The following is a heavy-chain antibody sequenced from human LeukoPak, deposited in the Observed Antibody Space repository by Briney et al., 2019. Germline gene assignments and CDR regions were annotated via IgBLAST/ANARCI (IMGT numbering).Heavy chain of an antibody. Sequence: GESLKISCQASGYTFGNYWIGWVRQQSGKGLEWMGIIYGDDFDTRYSPSFQGQVTISADKSNRTAYLHWSSLKASDTDIYFCARSEWLLPRGGFDFWGQGTRVVVSS. D-gene: IGHD3-3*01. V-gene: IGHV5-51*01. CDR3: ARSEWLLPRGGFDF. CDR1: GYTFGNYW. J-gene: IGHJ4*02. CDR2: IYGDDFDT.